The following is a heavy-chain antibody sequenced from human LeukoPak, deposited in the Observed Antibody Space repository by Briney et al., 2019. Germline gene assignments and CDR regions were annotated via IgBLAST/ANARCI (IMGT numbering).Heavy chain of an antibody. CDR3: ASKWFGELLSDY. V-gene: IGHV3-48*01. J-gene: IGHJ4*02. Sequence: PGGSLRLSCAASGFTFSNYNMNWVRQPPGKGLQWVSYISSSSNIIYYADSVKGRFTISRDNAKNSLFLQMNSLRAEDTAVYYCASKWFGELLSDYWGQGTLVTVSS. CDR1: GFTFSNYN. CDR2: ISSSSNII. D-gene: IGHD3-10*01.